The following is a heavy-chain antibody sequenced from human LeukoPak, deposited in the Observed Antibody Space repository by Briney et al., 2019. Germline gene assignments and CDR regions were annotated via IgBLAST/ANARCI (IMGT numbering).Heavy chain of an antibody. Sequence: PSETLSLTCIVSGDSISDYYWTWIRQPPGKRLEWIGYIRYNGYTNYSPSLKSRVTISIDTSKNQFSLKLTSVTAADAAVYYCARGAIPLSGVIDFWGQGTLVTVSS. CDR2: IRYNGYT. V-gene: IGHV4-59*01. D-gene: IGHD2-8*01. CDR3: ARGAIPLSGVIDF. J-gene: IGHJ4*02. CDR1: GDSISDYY.